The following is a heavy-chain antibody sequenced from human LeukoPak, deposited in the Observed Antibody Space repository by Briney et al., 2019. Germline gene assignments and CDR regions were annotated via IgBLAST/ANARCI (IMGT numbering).Heavy chain of an antibody. CDR3: ATNIVATYTGFDY. CDR1: GYTFTGYC. D-gene: IGHD5-12*01. J-gene: IGHJ4*02. V-gene: IGHV1-2*02. CDR2: INPNSGDT. Sequence: GASVKVSCKASGYTFTGYCMHWVRQAPGQGLEWMGWINPNSGDTNYAQQFQGRVTTTRDMSISTAYMELSRLRSDDTAVYYCATNIVATYTGFDYWGQGTLVTVSS.